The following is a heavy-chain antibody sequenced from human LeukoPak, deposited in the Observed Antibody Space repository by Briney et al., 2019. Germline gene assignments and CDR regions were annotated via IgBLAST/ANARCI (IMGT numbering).Heavy chain of an antibody. V-gene: IGHV3-53*05. CDR3: ARDSRDGYYYVVTDL. Sequence: SSETLSLTCTVSGGSISSSSYYGGWIRQPRGKGLEWVSLIYSDASGGATYYAGSEEGRFSISRDSSKNALYLQMDSLRVEDTPVYYCARDSRDGYYYVVTDLWGQGTLVTVSS. J-gene: IGHJ4*02. D-gene: IGHD5-24*01. CDR1: GGSISSSSYY. CDR2: IYSDASGGAT.